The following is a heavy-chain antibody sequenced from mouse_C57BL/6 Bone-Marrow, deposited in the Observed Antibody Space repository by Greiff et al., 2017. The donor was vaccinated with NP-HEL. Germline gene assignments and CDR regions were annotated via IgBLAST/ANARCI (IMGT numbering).Heavy chain of an antibody. CDR1: GFSLSTSGMG. CDR3: ARRAVQFPPYWYFDV. CDR2: IYWDDDK. Sequence: QVTLKVCGPGILQSSQTLSLTCSFSGFSLSTSGMGVSWIRQPSGKGLEWLAHIYWDDDKRYNPSLKSRLTLSKDTSRNQVFLKITSVDTADTATYYSARRAVQFPPYWYFDVWGTGTTVTVSS. J-gene: IGHJ1*03. V-gene: IGHV8-12*01.